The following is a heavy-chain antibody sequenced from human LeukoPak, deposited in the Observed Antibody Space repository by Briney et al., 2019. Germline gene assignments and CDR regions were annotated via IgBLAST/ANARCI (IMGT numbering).Heavy chain of an antibody. V-gene: IGHV4-59*08. J-gene: IGHJ5*02. CDR2: IYYSGST. Sequence: SETLSLTCTVSGGSISSYYWSWIRQPPGKGLEWIGYIYYSGSTNYNPSLKSRVTISVDTSKNQFSLRLSSVTAADTAVYYCARHGFYGSGSYYKISWFDPWGQGTLVTVSS. CDR3: ARHGFYGSGSYYKISWFDP. D-gene: IGHD3-10*01. CDR1: GGSISSYY.